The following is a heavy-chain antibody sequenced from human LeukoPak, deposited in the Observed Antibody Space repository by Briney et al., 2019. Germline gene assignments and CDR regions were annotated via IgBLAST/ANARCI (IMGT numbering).Heavy chain of an antibody. CDR2: ISSSSSTI. V-gene: IGHV3-48*01. J-gene: IGHJ4*02. CDR1: GFTFSSYS. Sequence: PAGGSLRLSCAASGFTFSSYSMNWVRQAPGKGLEWVSYISSSSSTIYYADSVKGRFTISRDNAKNSLYLQMNSLRAEDTAVYYCARDMYYYDSSGYFYWGQGTLVTVSS. CDR3: ARDMYYYDSSGYFY. D-gene: IGHD3-22*01.